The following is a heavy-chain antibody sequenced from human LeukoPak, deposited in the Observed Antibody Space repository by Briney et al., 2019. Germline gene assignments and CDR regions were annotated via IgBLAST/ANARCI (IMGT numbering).Heavy chain of an antibody. D-gene: IGHD2-15*01. Sequence: GASVKVSCKASGYTFTGYYMHWVRQAPGQGLEWMGRINPNSGGTNYAQKFQGRVTMTRDTSISTAYMELSRLRSDDTAVYYCARGRCSGGSCYYQKYYLDYWGQGTLVTVSP. CDR2: INPNSGGT. CDR1: GYTFTGYY. V-gene: IGHV1-2*06. J-gene: IGHJ4*02. CDR3: ARGRCSGGSCYYQKYYLDY.